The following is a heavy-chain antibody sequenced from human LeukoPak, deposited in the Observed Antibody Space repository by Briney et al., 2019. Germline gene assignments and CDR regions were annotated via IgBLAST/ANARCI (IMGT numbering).Heavy chain of an antibody. CDR3: ARTPYDSGGYGTFDY. CDR2: IYYSGST. CDR1: GGSISSDY. Sequence: PSETLSLTCTVSGGSISSDYWSWLRQPPGKGLEWIGYIYYSGSTNYNPSLKSRVTISVDTSKDQFSLKLSSVTAADTAVYYRARTPYDSGGYGTFDYWGQGTLVTVSS. D-gene: IGHD3-22*01. J-gene: IGHJ4*02. V-gene: IGHV4-59*01.